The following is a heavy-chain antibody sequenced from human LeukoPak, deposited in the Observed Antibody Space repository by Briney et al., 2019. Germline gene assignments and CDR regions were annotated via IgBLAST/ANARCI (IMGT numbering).Heavy chain of an antibody. CDR1: GYSITSGYY. D-gene: IGHD4-11*01. CDR2: IYHSGST. CDR3: ARRYSNYFFDY. Sequence: SETLSLTCAVSGYSITSGYYCAWIRQPPGKGLEWIGNIYHSGSTYYNASLKSRVTISVDTSKNQLSLKLSSVTAADTAVYYCARRYSNYFFDYWGQGTLVTVSS. V-gene: IGHV4-38-2*01. J-gene: IGHJ4*02.